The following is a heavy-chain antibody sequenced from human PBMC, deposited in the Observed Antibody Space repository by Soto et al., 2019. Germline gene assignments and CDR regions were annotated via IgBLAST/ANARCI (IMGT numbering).Heavy chain of an antibody. CDR3: TREASRDGSARCWFGS. Sequence: GVHRAPCAVSGSTLSAPATNWVRQAPGKGLEWVSTISSNSAYIYYTDALRGRFTIPRDNAKNSLHLQMKSMRAEDAAVYDCTREASRDGSARCWFGSRGPRTLGNVSS. J-gene: IGHJ5*01. CDR2: ISSNSAYI. CDR1: GSTLSAPA. D-gene: IGHD4-17*01. V-gene: IGHV3-21*01.